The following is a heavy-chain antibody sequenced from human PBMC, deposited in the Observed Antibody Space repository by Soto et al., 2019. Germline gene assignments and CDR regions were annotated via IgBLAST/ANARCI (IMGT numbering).Heavy chain of an antibody. CDR3: VRGAAARNDAFDI. Sequence: QLQLQESGPGLVKPSETLSLTCTVSGGSISSSSYYWGWIRQPPGKGLEWIGSIYYSGSTYYNPSLKSRVTISVDTSKNQFSLKLSSVTAADTAVYYCVRGAAARNDAFDIWGQGTMVTVSS. V-gene: IGHV4-39*01. CDR1: GGSISSSSYY. J-gene: IGHJ3*02. D-gene: IGHD6-6*01. CDR2: IYYSGST.